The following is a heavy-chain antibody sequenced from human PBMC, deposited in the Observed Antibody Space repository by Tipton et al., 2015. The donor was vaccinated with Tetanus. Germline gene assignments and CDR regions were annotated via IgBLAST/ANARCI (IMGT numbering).Heavy chain of an antibody. CDR1: GGSFSEYY. J-gene: IGHJ4*01. D-gene: IGHD1-1*01. Sequence: TLSLTCAVYGGSFSEYYWSWVRQPPGKGLEWIGEIHPSGSTNYNPSLKSRVTISVDTSENQLSLKLRSVTAADTALYYCARGLDQYKSGNYWGHGTLVTFSS. CDR3: ARGLDQYKSGNY. V-gene: IGHV4-34*01. CDR2: IHPSGST.